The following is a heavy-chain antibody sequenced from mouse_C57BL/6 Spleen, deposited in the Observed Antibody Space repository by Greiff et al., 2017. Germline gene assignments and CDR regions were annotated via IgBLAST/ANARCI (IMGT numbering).Heavy chain of an antibody. CDR3: ARRSTVVDAMDY. V-gene: IGHV1-64*01. CDR1: GYTFTSYW. CDR2: IHPNSGST. J-gene: IGHJ4*01. Sequence: QVQLQQPGAELVKPGASVKLSCKASGYTFTSYWMHWVKQRPGQGLEWIGMIHPNSGSTNYNEKFKSKATLTVDKSSSTAYMQLSSLTSADSAVYYCARRSTVVDAMDYWGQGTSVTVSS. D-gene: IGHD1-1*01.